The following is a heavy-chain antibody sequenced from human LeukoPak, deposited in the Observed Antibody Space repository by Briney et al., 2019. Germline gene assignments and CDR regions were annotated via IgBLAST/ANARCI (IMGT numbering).Heavy chain of an antibody. V-gene: IGHV4-34*01. D-gene: IGHD3-9*01. J-gene: IGHJ1*01. CDR2: INDSGTT. Sequence: SETLSLTCAVKGGSFNDYNWSWLRQSPENGLEWIGEINDSGTTHYNPSLKSRVTISVDTAKYQFSLRLRSLTAADTGVYFCARGRDLDGLDLWGLGTLVTVSS. CDR3: ARGRDLDGLDL. CDR1: GGSFNDYN.